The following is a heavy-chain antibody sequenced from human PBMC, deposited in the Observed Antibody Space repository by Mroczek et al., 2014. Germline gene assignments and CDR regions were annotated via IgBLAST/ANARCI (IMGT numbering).Heavy chain of an antibody. CDR3: ARQRIVGATFWDWFDP. CDR2: IYSGGST. J-gene: IGHJ5*02. CDR1: GFTVSSNY. D-gene: IGHD1-26*01. Sequence: VQLVQSGGGLVQPGGSLRLSCAASGFTVSSNYMSWVRQAPGKGLEWVSVIYSGGSTYYADSVKGRFTISRDNSKNTLYLQMNSLRAEDTAVYYCARQRIVGATFWDWFDPWGQGTLVTVSS. V-gene: IGHV3-66*02.